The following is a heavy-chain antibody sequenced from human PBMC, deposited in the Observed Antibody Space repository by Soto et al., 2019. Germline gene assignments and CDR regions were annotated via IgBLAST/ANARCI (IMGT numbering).Heavy chain of an antibody. J-gene: IGHJ4*01. V-gene: IGHV4-39*01. CDR1: GGSISSSSYY. CDR2: IYYSGST. D-gene: IGHD4-17*01. Sequence: SETLSLTCTVSGGSISSSSYYWGWIRQPPGKGLEWIGSIYYSGSTYYNPSLKSRVTISVDTSKNQFSLNLSSVTAADTAVYYCARVSTVTKLDYWGHGMLVTVSS. CDR3: ARVSTVTKLDY.